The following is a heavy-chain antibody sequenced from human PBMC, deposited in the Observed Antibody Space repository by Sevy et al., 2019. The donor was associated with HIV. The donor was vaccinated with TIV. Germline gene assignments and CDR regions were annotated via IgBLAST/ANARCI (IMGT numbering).Heavy chain of an antibody. CDR3: ARVSRTVTTDY. V-gene: IGHV4-31*03. CDR2: IYYSGST. CDR1: GGSISSGGYY. J-gene: IGHJ4*02. D-gene: IGHD4-4*01. Sequence: SETLSLTCTVSGGSISSGGYYWSWIRQHPGKGLEWIGYIYYSGSTYYNPSLKSGVTIPVDTPKNQFSLKLSSVTAADTAVYYCARVSRTVTTDYWGQGTLVTVSS.